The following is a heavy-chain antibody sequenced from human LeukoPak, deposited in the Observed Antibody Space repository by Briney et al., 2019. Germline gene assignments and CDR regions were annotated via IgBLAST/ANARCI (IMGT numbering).Heavy chain of an antibody. Sequence: GASLRLSCAGSGFTFSNYAMSWVRQAPGKGLEWVSAITGSGGNTYYADSVKGRFTISRENSKNTVFLQMNSLRAEDTAVYYCAKWGDYDVLTGYYVSDYWGQGTLVTVSS. CDR1: GFTFSNYA. CDR2: ITGSGGNT. J-gene: IGHJ4*02. CDR3: AKWGDYDVLTGYYVSDY. V-gene: IGHV3-23*01. D-gene: IGHD3-9*01.